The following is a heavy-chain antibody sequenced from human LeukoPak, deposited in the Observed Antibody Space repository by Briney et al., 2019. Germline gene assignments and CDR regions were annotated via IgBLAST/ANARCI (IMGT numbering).Heavy chain of an antibody. D-gene: IGHD3-16*01. CDR3: ARDRKGGKFDY. J-gene: IGHJ4*02. CDR1: GFTFSSYG. Sequence: GGSLRLSCAASGFTFSSYGMHLVRRAPGKGLEWVAVIWYDGSNKYYADSVKGRFTISRDNSKNTLYLQMNSLRAEDTAVYYCARDRKGGKFDYWGQGTLVTVSS. V-gene: IGHV3-33*01. CDR2: IWYDGSNK.